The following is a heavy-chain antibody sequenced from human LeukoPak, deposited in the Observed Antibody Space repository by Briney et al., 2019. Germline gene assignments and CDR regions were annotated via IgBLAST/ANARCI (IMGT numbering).Heavy chain of an antibody. CDR3: ARVKPYDYVWGSYRSQDHYYYGMDV. CDR2: ISSSSSYI. Sequence: PGGSLRLSCAASGFTFSSDSMNWVRQAPGKGLEWVSSISSSSSYIYYADSVKGRFTISRDNAKNSLYLQMNSLRAEDTAVYYCARVKPYDYVWGSYRSQDHYYYGMDVWGQGTTVTVSS. CDR1: GFTFSSDS. V-gene: IGHV3-21*01. J-gene: IGHJ6*02. D-gene: IGHD3-16*02.